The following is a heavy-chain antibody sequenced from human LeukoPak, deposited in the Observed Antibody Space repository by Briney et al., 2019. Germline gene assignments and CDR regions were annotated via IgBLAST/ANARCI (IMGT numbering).Heavy chain of an antibody. V-gene: IGHV3-20*04. D-gene: IGHD4-11*01. CDR1: GFTFDDYG. CDR2: INWNGGST. Sequence: PGGSLRLSCAASGFTFDDYGMSWVRQAPGKGLEWVSGINWNGGSTGYADSVKGRFTISRDNAKNSLYLQMNSLRAEDTALYYCARGTVTTSSDYYYYYYMDVWGKGTTVTVSS. J-gene: IGHJ6*03. CDR3: ARGTVTTSSDYYYYYYMDV.